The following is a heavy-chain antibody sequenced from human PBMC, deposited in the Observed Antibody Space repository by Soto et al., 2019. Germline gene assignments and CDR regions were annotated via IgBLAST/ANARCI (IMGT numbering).Heavy chain of an antibody. V-gene: IGHV5-51*01. CDR1: GNSFNNW. Sequence: GESLKISCKGLGNSFNNWIGWVRHMPGKGLEWVGIIYPGDSDTRYSPSFQGQVTISADKSISTAYLQWSSLKPSDSAMYYCAMYHVDNLGYKPDYWGPGTLVTVAS. CDR2: IYPGDSDT. D-gene: IGHD3-22*01. CDR3: AMYHVDNLGYKPDY. J-gene: IGHJ4*02.